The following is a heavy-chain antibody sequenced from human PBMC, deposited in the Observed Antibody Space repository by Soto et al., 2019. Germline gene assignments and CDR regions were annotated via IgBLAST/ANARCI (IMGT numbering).Heavy chain of an antibody. D-gene: IGHD6-13*01. V-gene: IGHV4-30-4*01. CDR1: GDSISNLDYF. CDR2: IYKSATT. CDR3: ARTPSSREWSDP. J-gene: IGHJ5*02. Sequence: SGTLSLTCSVSGDSISNLDYFWAWIRQPPGQALEYIGYIYKSATTYYNPSFESRVAISVDKSKNQFSVKLSSVTVADTAMYYCARTPSSREWSDPWGQGTLVTVSS.